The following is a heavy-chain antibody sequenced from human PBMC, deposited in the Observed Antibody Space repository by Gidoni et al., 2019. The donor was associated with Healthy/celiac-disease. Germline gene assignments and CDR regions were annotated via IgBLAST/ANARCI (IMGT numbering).Heavy chain of an antibody. J-gene: IGHJ4*02. CDR3: ARRLYSSSWYDYFDY. CDR2: IYYSGST. V-gene: IGHV4-59*01. CDR1: GGSISSYY. D-gene: IGHD6-13*01. Sequence: QVQLQESGPGLVKPSETLSLTFTVSGGSISSYYWGWIRQPPGKGLEWIGYIYYSGSTNYNPSLKSRVTISVDTSKNQFALKLSSVTAADTAVYYCARRLYSSSWYDYFDYWGQGTLVTVSS.